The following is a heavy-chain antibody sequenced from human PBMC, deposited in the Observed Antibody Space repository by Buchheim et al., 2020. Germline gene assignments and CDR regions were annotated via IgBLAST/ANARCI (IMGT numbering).Heavy chain of an antibody. J-gene: IGHJ4*02. CDR1: GFTFSSNW. D-gene: IGHD6-19*01. CDR3: ASSIVAGRVDY. Sequence: EVQLVESGGDLVQPGGSLRLSCAASGFTFSSNWMYWVRQAPGKGLVWVSRINSNSDVSTTAYADFVKGRFTISRDNAKYTLYLQMNSLTAEDTAVYYCASSIVAGRVDYWGQGNL. CDR2: INSNSDVSTT. V-gene: IGHV3-74*01.